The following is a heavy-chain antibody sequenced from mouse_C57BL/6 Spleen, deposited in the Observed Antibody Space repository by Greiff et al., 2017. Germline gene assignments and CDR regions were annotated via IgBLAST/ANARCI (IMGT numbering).Heavy chain of an antibody. CDR1: GYTFTTYR. V-gene: IGHV1-47*01. J-gene: IGHJ2*01. CDR3: ARSRDDDGYYFGC. CDR2: IHPYNDDT. Sequence: QVQLQQSGAELVKPGASVKMSCKASGYTFTTYRIEWMKQNPGKSLEWIGNIHPYNDDTKYNEKFKGKATLTVEKSSSTAYLELSRLTSDDSAVFDCARSRDDDGYYFGCWGKGTTLTV. D-gene: IGHD2-4*01.